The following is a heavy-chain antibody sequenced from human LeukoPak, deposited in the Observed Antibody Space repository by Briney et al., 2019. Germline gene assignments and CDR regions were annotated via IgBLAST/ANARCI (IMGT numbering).Heavy chain of an antibody. CDR1: GYTFTSYD. CDR3: ARYGYSYGYHI. D-gene: IGHD5-18*01. Sequence: GASVKVSCKASGYTFTSYDINWVRQAPGQGLEWMGRINPNSGGTNYAQKFQGRVTMTRDTSISTAYMELSRLRSDDTAVYYCARYGYSYGYHIWGQGTMVTVSS. CDR2: INPNSGGT. J-gene: IGHJ3*02. V-gene: IGHV1-2*06.